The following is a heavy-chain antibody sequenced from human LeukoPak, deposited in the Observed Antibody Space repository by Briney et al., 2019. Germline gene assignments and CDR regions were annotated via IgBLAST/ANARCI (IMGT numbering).Heavy chain of an antibody. CDR1: GYSITSGYF. CDR2: IYHSGNT. CDR3: ARVESSGSYYAIDY. J-gene: IGHJ4*02. Sequence: PSETLSLTCSVSGYSITSGYFWGWIRQPPGKGLEWIGSIYHSGNTYYNPSLKSRVTISVDTSKNQFSLKLSSVTAADTAVYYCARVESSGSYYAIDYWGQGTLVTVSS. V-gene: IGHV4-38-2*02. D-gene: IGHD3-10*01.